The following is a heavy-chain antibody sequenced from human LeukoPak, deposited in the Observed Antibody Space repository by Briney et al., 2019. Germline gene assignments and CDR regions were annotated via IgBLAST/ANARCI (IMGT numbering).Heavy chain of an antibody. Sequence: SETLSLTCAVYGGSFSGYYWSWIRQPPGKGLEWMGYIYYSGSTNYNPSLKSRVTISVDTSKNQFSLKLSSVTAADTAVYYCARYSRERWPLFDYWGQGTLVTVSS. D-gene: IGHD5-24*01. CDR1: GGSFSGYY. J-gene: IGHJ4*02. CDR2: IYYSGST. V-gene: IGHV4-59*08. CDR3: ARYSRERWPLFDY.